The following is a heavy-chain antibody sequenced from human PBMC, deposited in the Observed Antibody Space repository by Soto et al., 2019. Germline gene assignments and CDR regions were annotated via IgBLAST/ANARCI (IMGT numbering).Heavy chain of an antibody. D-gene: IGHD1-26*01. CDR3: ATIVGANDY. V-gene: IGHV4-4*07. Sequence: SETLSLTYTISGGSINGYYWSWIRQPAGKGLEWIGHIYSSGSANYNPSLKSRVSMSVDTSKNQFSLKLNSVTAADTAVYYCATIVGANDYWGQGALVTVSS. CDR1: GGSINGYY. J-gene: IGHJ4*02. CDR2: IYSSGSA.